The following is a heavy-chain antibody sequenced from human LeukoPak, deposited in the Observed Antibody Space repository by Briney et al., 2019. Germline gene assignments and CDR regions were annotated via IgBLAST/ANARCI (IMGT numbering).Heavy chain of an antibody. CDR2: INHSGST. V-gene: IGHV4-34*01. Sequence: PSETLSLTCAVYGGSFSGYYWSWIRQPPGKGLEWIGEINHSGSTNYNPSLKSRVTIPVDTSKNQFSLKLSSVTAADTAVYYCARHGGYTSPYLHWGQGTLVTVSS. CDR1: GGSFSGYY. CDR3: ARHGGYTSPYLH. D-gene: IGHD6-13*01. J-gene: IGHJ1*01.